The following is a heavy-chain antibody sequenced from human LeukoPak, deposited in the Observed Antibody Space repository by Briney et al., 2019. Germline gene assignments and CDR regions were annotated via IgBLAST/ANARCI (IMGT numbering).Heavy chain of an antibody. J-gene: IGHJ4*02. CDR2: IYPGDSDT. V-gene: IGHV5-51*01. D-gene: IGHD4-17*01. CDR3: ARHEVDDYGRSHFDY. Sequence: GESLKISCKGSGYRFTSYWIGWVRQMPGKGLEWMGIIYPGDSDTRYSPSFQGQVTISADKSISTSYLQWSSLKASDTAMYYCARHEVDDYGRSHFDYWGQGTLVTVSS. CDR1: GYRFTSYW.